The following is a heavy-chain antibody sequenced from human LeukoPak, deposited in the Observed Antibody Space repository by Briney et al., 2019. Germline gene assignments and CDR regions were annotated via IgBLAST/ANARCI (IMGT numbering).Heavy chain of an antibody. CDR2: IYYSGST. CDR3: ARFLVGAHFDY. Sequence: SETLSLTCTVSGGSISSYYWSWIRQPPGKGLEWIGYIYYSGSTNYNPSLKSRVTISVDTSKNQFSLKLSSVTAADTAVYYCARFLVGAHFDYWGQGTLVTVSS. CDR1: GGSISSYY. V-gene: IGHV4-59*12. D-gene: IGHD1-26*01. J-gene: IGHJ4*02.